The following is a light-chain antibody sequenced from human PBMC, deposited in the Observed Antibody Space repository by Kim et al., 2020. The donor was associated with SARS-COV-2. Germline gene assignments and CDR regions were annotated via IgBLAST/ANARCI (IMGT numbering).Light chain of an antibody. V-gene: IGKV1-27*01. J-gene: IGKJ1*01. CDR1: QDIANS. CDR3: QKYDTAPWT. CDR2: AAS. Sequence: APVGDRVTITCRASQDIANSLAWYQQKPGTVPKLLIYAASTLQSGVPSRFSGSGSGTEFTLTIGSLQTEDVATYYCQKYDTAPWTFGPGTKVEIK.